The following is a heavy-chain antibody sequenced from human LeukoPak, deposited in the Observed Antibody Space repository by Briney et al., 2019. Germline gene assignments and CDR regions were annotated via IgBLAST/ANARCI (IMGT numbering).Heavy chain of an antibody. CDR2: IIPIFGTA. CDR3: ARASDPAGYYYYYGMDV. J-gene: IGHJ6*02. V-gene: IGHV1-69*13. D-gene: IGHD3-10*01. CDR1: GGTFSSYA. Sequence: SVKVSCKASGGTFSSYAISWVRQAPGQGLEWMGGIIPIFGTANYAQKFQGRVTIAADESTSTAYMELSSLRSEDTAVYYCARASDPAGYYYYYGMDVWGQGTTVTVSS.